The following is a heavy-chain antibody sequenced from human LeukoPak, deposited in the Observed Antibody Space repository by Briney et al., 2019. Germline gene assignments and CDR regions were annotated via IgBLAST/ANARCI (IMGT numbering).Heavy chain of an antibody. V-gene: IGHV4-4*09. CDR3: ARRSSSGYFDY. D-gene: IGHD6-6*01. J-gene: IGHJ4*02. CDR1: GGSISGSY. Sequence: SETLSLTCTVSGGSISGSYWTWIRQSPGKGLEYIGYIYSSGSTNYNPSLKSRVTISIDTSKNQFSLKLTSVTAADTAVYYCARRSSSGYFDYWGLGTLVTVSS. CDR2: IYSSGST.